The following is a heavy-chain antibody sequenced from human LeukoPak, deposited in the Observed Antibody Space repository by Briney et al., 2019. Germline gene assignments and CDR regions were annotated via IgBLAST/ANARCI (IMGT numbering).Heavy chain of an antibody. V-gene: IGHV3-11*01. CDR3: ARAAYNWN. J-gene: IGHJ4*02. Sequence: PGGSLRLSCAASGFTIRDYVMSWVRQAPGEGLEWVSYIDPSGTALYYADSVKGRFTVSRDNGKNSLSLQLRSLRAEDTALYYCARAAYNWNWGQGTLVTVSS. CDR2: IDPSGTAL. CDR1: GFTIRDYV. D-gene: IGHD1-20*01.